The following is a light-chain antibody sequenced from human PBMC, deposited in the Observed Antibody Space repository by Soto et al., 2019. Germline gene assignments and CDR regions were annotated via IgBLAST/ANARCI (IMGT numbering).Light chain of an antibody. CDR1: SSDVVTYNL. CDR2: EGT. J-gene: IGLJ1*01. V-gene: IGLV2-23*03. Sequence: SAQPQPASVSGSPGQAISISCTGTSSDVVTYNLVSCYQQHPCKVPTVLIYEGTKRHSGVSNRFFGSNSGNTASVTISGLQPEDEADYDCYSVAGSTTLSYVFGPGTKVTV. CDR3: YSVAGSTTLSYV.